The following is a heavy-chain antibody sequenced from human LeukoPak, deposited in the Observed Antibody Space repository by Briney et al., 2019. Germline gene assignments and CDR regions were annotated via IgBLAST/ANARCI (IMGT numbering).Heavy chain of an antibody. Sequence: KPGGSLRLSCAASGFTFSSYSMNWVRQAPGKGLEWVSSISSSSSYIYYADSVKGRFTISRDNAKNSLYLQMNSLRAEDTAVYYCAIGMYSSSWYVGYYYMDVWGKGTTVTVSS. V-gene: IGHV3-21*01. CDR2: ISSSSSYI. CDR3: AIGMYSSSWYVGYYYMDV. CDR1: GFTFSSYS. J-gene: IGHJ6*03. D-gene: IGHD6-13*01.